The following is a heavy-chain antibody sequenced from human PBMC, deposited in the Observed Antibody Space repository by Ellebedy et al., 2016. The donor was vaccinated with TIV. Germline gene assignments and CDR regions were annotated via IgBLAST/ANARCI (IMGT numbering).Heavy chain of an antibody. D-gene: IGHD3-10*01. Sequence: GESLKISCAASGLTFGIYWMQWVRQAPGKGLVWVARITGDGSSTVYADGVWGRVTISRDNAKNTLYLQVDSLSGEDSAIYYCTRTDVRAGAMDVWGQGTTVAVSS. CDR2: ITGDGSST. J-gene: IGHJ6*02. CDR3: TRTDVRAGAMDV. V-gene: IGHV3-74*01. CDR1: GLTFGIYW.